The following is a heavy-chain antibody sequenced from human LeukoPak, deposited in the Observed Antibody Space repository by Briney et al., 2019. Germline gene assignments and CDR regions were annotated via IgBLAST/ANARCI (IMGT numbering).Heavy chain of an antibody. Sequence: GGSLTFSCAASGFTFSSNWMHWVRQAQGMGLVWVSRLNSAESSTNYADSVKGRFTISRDNAKNTLYLQMNSLRAEDTAVYYCARGPAANSGNYYVGDYWGQGALVTVSS. CDR2: LNSAESST. CDR1: GFTFSSNW. V-gene: IGHV3-74*01. J-gene: IGHJ4*02. CDR3: ARGPAANSGNYYVGDY. D-gene: IGHD1-26*01.